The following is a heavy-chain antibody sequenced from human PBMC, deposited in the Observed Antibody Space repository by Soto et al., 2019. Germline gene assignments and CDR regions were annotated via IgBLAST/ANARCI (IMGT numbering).Heavy chain of an antibody. V-gene: IGHV4-59*08. CDR1: GGSISSFD. CDR2: ISYSGST. CDR3: ARQDSSGYGFDY. Sequence: SETLSLTCPVSGGSISSFDWNWIRQPPGKGLEWIGYISYSGSTNYNPSLKSRVTISVDTSKNQFSLKLSSVTATDTAVYYCARQDSSGYGFDYWGQGTLVTVSS. D-gene: IGHD3-22*01. J-gene: IGHJ4*02.